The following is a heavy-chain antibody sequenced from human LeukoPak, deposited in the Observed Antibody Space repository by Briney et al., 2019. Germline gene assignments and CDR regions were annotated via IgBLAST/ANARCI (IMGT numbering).Heavy chain of an antibody. CDR3: ARFNPAPVETFDY. Sequence: PSETLSLTCTVSGGSISSYYWSWIRQPPGKGLEWIGYIYYSGSTNYNPSLKSRVTISVDTSKNQFSLKLSSVTAADTAVYYCARFNPAPVETFDYWGQGTLVAVSS. V-gene: IGHV4-59*01. CDR2: IYYSGST. CDR1: GGSISSYY. D-gene: IGHD2-2*01. J-gene: IGHJ4*02.